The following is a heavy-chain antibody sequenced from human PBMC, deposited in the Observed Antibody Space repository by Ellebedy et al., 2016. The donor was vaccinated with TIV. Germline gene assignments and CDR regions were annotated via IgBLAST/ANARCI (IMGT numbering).Heavy chain of an antibody. D-gene: IGHD4-17*01. CDR1: GFNFRSYW. CDR3: ARRASYGDYAVQVNPWFDP. V-gene: IGHV3-7*01. J-gene: IGHJ5*02. CDR2: IRQEGDEI. Sequence: GESLKISCAASGFNFRSYWMTWVRQAPGKGLEWVAKIRQEGDEIYYVESVKGRFTSSRDNAKNSLFPQMNSLRVEDTAVNYCARRASYGDYAVQVNPWFDPWGQGTLVTVSS.